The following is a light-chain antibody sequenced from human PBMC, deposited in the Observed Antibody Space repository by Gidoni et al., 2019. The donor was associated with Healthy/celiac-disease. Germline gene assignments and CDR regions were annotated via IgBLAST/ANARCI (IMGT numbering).Light chain of an antibody. V-gene: IGLV3-1*01. J-gene: IGLJ3*02. Sequence: SHELTQPPSVSVSPGQTAIITCSGDKLGYKYASWYQQRPGQSPVLVIYQDFNRPSGIPERFACSNSGNTATLTISGTQAMDEADYYCQAWDSRTVVFGGGTQLTVL. CDR2: QDF. CDR1: KLGYKY. CDR3: QAWDSRTVV.